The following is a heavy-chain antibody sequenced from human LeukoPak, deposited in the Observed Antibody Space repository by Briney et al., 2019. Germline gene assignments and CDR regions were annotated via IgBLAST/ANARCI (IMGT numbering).Heavy chain of an antibody. J-gene: IGHJ4*02. CDR3: ARDPVGYCSGGSCYNYFDY. CDR2: ISAYNGNT. V-gene: IGHV1-18*01. Sequence: ASVKVSCKASGYTFTSYGISWVRQAPGQGLEWMGWISAYNGNTNYAQKLQGRVTMTTDTSTSTAYMELRSLRSDDTAVYYCARDPVGYCSGGSCYNYFDYWGQGTLVTVSS. CDR1: GYTFTSYG. D-gene: IGHD2-15*01.